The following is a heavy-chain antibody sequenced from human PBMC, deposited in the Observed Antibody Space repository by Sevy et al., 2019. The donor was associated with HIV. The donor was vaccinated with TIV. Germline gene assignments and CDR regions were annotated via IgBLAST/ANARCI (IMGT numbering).Heavy chain of an antibody. CDR2: FDPEDGET. J-gene: IGHJ4*02. CDR3: ATEKGLYSSGWYEPY. Sequence: ASVKVSCKVSGYTLTELSMHWVRQAPGKGLEWMGGFDPEDGETIYAQTFQGRVTMTEDTSTDTAYMELSSLRSEDTAVYYCATEKGLYSSGWYEPYWGQGTLVTVSS. D-gene: IGHD6-19*01. CDR1: GYTLTELS. V-gene: IGHV1-24*01.